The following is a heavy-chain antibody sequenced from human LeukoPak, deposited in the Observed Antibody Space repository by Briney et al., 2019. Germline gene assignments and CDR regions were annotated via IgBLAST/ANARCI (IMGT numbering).Heavy chain of an antibody. CDR2: IYHSGST. CDR3: ARADYSSTWSHDYYYMDV. J-gene: IGHJ6*03. Sequence: SETLSLTCTVSGGSISSSSYYWGWIRQPPGKGLEWIGSIYHSGSTYYNPSLKSRVTISVDTSKNQFSLKLSSVTAADTAVYYCARADYSSTWSHDYYYMDVWAKGPRSPSP. CDR1: GGSISSSSYY. V-gene: IGHV4-39*07. D-gene: IGHD6-13*01.